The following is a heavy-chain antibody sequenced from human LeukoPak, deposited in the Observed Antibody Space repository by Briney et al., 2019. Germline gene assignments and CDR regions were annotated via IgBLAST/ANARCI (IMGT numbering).Heavy chain of an antibody. CDR1: GGSMSTYY. D-gene: IGHD3-10*01. J-gene: IGHJ4*02. Sequence: SETLSLTCTVSGGSMSTYYWSWIRQPPGKGLEWIGYIYYSGSTNYNPSLKSRVTISVDTSKNQFSLKLSSVTAADTAVYYCARSGRGFGELLYAYWGQGTLVTVSS. V-gene: IGHV4-59*01. CDR2: IYYSGST. CDR3: ARSGRGFGELLYAY.